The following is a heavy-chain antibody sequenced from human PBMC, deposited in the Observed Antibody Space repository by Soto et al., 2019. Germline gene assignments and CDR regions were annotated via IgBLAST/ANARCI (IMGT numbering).Heavy chain of an antibody. Sequence: GGSMRLSCAASGLSFNIYEVNWVRQDPGKGLEWVSYISVRGNIIKYADSMNGLLTISTDNPENSLHLQITNVRVDDTSIYFFLRDTMSASSAAALDYWGQGTQVTVSS. CDR2: ISVRGNII. V-gene: IGHV3-48*03. CDR3: LRDTMSASSAAALDY. J-gene: IGHJ4*02. CDR1: GLSFNIYE. D-gene: IGHD2-2*01.